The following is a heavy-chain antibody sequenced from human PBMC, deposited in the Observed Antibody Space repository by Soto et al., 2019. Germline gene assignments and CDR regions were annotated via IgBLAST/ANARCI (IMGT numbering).Heavy chain of an antibody. V-gene: IGHV4-31*03. CDR1: GGSISSGGYY. Sequence: KPSETLSLTCTVSGGSISSGGYYWSWIRQHPGKGLEWIGYIYYSGSTYYNPSLKSRLTISVDTSKNQFSLRLSSVTAADTAVYYCARPQITVTTERSDMDVWGQGTTVTVSS. J-gene: IGHJ6*02. CDR2: IYYSGST. D-gene: IGHD4-4*01. CDR3: ARPQITVTTERSDMDV.